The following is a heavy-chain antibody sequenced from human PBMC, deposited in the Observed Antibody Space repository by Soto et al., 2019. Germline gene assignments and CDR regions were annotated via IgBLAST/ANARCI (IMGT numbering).Heavy chain of an antibody. CDR2: IRSKANSYAT. D-gene: IGHD6-13*01. J-gene: IGHJ3*02. CDR3: TGYSSSWYEGGWTSDAFDI. V-gene: IGHV3-73*01. Sequence: PGGSLRLSCAASGFTFSGSAMHWVRQASGKGLEWVGRIRSKANSYATAYAASVKGRFTISRDDSKNTAYLQMNSLKTEDTAVYHCTGYSSSWYEGGWTSDAFDIWGQGTMVTVSS. CDR1: GFTFSGSA.